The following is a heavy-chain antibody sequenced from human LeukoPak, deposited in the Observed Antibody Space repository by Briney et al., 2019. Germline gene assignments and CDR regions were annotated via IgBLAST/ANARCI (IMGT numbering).Heavy chain of an antibody. Sequence: GGSLRLSCAASGFTFSSYSMNWIRQAPGKGLEWVSSISSSTSYIYYADSVKGRFTISKDNAKNSLYLQMNSLRAEDTAVYYCTRLRGESPRSFDPWGQGTLVTVSS. CDR3: TRLRGESPRSFDP. D-gene: IGHD3-10*01. J-gene: IGHJ5*02. CDR1: GFTFSSYS. V-gene: IGHV3-21*01. CDR2: ISSSTSYI.